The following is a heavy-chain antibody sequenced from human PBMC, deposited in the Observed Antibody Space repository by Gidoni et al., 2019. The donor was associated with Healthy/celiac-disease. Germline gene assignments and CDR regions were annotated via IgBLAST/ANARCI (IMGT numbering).Heavy chain of an antibody. J-gene: IGHJ5*02. Sequence: QVQLVQSGAEVKKPGSSVKVSCKASGGTFSSYAISWVRQAPGQGLEWMGGIIPIFGTANYAQKFQGRVTITADESTSTAYMELSSLRSEDTAVYYCARSDYYSYGLPYNWFDPWGQGTLVTVSS. CDR3: ARSDYYSYGLPYNWFDP. CDR1: GGTFSSYA. V-gene: IGHV1-69*01. CDR2: IIPIFGTA. D-gene: IGHD5-18*01.